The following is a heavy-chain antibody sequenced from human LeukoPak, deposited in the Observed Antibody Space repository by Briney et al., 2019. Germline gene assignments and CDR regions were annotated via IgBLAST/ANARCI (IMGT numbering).Heavy chain of an antibody. CDR2: INPNSGGT. J-gene: IGHJ4*02. CDR3: ARIPVGIAAAGTNY. Sequence: ASVKVSCKASGYTFTGYYMHWVRQAPGQGLEWMGWINPNSGGTNYAQKFQGRVTMTRDTSISIAYMELSRLRSDDTAVYYCARIPVGIAAAGTNYWGQGTLVTVSS. V-gene: IGHV1-2*02. CDR1: GYTFTGYY. D-gene: IGHD6-13*01.